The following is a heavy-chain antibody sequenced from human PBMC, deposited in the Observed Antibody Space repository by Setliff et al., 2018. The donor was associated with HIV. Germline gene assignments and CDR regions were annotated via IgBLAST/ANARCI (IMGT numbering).Heavy chain of an antibody. CDR2: ISSSGSTI. Sequence: GGSLRLSCAASGFTLSIYEMNWVRQGPGRGLEWVSYISSSGSTIFYADSVKGRFTISRDNAKNSLYLQMNSLRAEDTAVYYCARKLRPGHGMDAWGQGTTVTISS. V-gene: IGHV3-48*03. CDR3: ARKLRPGHGMDA. J-gene: IGHJ6*02. CDR1: GFTLSIYE. D-gene: IGHD3-10*01.